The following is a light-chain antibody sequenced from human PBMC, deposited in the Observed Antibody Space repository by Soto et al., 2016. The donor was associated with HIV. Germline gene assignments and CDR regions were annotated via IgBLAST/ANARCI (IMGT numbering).Light chain of an antibody. CDR3: QIWDGSSDYPV. Sequence: SYELTQPPSVSVAPGKTARITCGGNNIGSESVHWYQQKPGQAPVLVVHDDSDRPSGIPERYSGSNSGDTATLTISRVEAGDEADYYCQIWDGSSDYPVFGTGTKVTVL. CDR2: DDS. CDR1: NIGSES. V-gene: IGLV3-21*03. J-gene: IGLJ1*01.